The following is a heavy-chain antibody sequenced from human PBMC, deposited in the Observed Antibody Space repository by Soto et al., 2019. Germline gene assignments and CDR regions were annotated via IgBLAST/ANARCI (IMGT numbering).Heavy chain of an antibody. D-gene: IGHD5-18*01. Sequence: ASVKVSCKASGYIFAHYFIHWVRQAPGQGLEWMAIVDPTGSRTSHAHNSQGRVTLTRDASTGRVYLELKRPTADDTALYYGARESTKMVRGGDNWG. CDR1: GYIFAHYF. J-gene: IGHJ4*01. CDR3: ARESTKMVRGGDN. V-gene: IGHV1-46*01. CDR2: VDPTGSRT.